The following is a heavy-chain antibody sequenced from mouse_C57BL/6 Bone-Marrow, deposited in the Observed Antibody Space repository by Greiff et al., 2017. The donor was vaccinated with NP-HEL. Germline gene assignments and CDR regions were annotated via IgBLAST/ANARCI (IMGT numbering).Heavy chain of an antibody. J-gene: IGHJ4*01. Sequence: EVKLVESGPELVKPGASVKISCKASGYSFTGYYMNWVKQSPEKSLEWIGEINPSTGGTTYNQKFKAKATLTVDKSSSTAYMQLKSLTSEDSAVYYCARLLYAMDYWGQGTSVTVSS. D-gene: IGHD1-1*01. CDR3: ARLLYAMDY. CDR2: INPSTGGT. V-gene: IGHV1-42*01. CDR1: GYSFTGYY.